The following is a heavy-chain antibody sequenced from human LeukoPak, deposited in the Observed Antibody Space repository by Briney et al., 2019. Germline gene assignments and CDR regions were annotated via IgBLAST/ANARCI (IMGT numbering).Heavy chain of an antibody. CDR1: GGSISSYY. CDR2: IYYSGST. Sequence: PSETLSLTCTVSGGSISSYYWSWIWQPPGKGLEWIGYIYYSGSTNYNPSLKSRVTISVDTSKNQFSLKLSSVTAADTAVYYCARRNNWFDPWGQGTLVTVSS. V-gene: IGHV4-59*01. J-gene: IGHJ5*02. CDR3: ARRNNWFDP.